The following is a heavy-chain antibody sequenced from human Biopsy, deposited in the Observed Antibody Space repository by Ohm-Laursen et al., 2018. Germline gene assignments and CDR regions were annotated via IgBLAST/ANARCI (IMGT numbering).Heavy chain of an antibody. D-gene: IGHD5-18*01. V-gene: IGHV3-33*01. J-gene: IGHJ4*02. CDR3: ARDPRDTALGIFDY. Sequence: SLRLSCTASGFTFSNYGMHWVRQAPGKGLEWVAVIWFDETNKHYADSVKGRFTISRDNSKNMLYLQMNTLRDADTAVYYCARDPRDTALGIFDYWGQGSLVTVSS. CDR1: GFTFSNYG. CDR2: IWFDETNK.